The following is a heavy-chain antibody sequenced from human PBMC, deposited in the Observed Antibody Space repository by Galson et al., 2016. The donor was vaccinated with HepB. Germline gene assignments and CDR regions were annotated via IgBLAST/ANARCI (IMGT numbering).Heavy chain of an antibody. V-gene: IGHV3-33*01. CDR3: ARAHTIRVNYFDY. CDR1: GLTFRGDG. Sequence: SLRLSCAASGLTFRGDGMHWVRQPPGKGLEWVAVIWSAGNTKFYAYSVKGRFTISRDNAKNTLFLQMNSLRAEDTAVYYCARAHTIRVNYFDYWGQGTLVTVSA. J-gene: IGHJ4*02. CDR2: IWSAGNTK. D-gene: IGHD5-24*01.